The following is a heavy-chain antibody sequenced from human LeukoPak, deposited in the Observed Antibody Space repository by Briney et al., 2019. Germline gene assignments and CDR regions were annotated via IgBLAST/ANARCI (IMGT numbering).Heavy chain of an antibody. Sequence: GGSPRLSCAASGFTFSSYAMSWVRQAPGKGLEWASAISGSGGSTYYADSVKGRFTISRDNSKNTLYLQMNSLRAEDTAVYYCARVEEATTFNPWGQGTLVTVSS. D-gene: IGHD1-1*01. V-gene: IGHV3-23*01. CDR3: ARVEEATTFNP. J-gene: IGHJ5*02. CDR1: GFTFSSYA. CDR2: ISGSGGST.